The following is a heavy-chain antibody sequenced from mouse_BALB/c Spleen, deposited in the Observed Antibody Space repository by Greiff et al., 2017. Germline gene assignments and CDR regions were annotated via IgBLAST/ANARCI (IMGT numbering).Heavy chain of an antibody. CDR2: IDPSDSET. D-gene: IGHD2-3*01. CDR3: ARTDGYQFLYAMDY. V-gene: IGHV1-69*02. CDR1: GYTFTSYW. J-gene: IGHJ4*01. Sequence: QVQLQQSGAELVKPGAPVKLSCKASGYTFTSYWMNWVKQRPGRGLEWIGRIDPSDSETHYNQKFKDKATLTVDKSSSTAYIQLSSLTSEDSAVYYCARTDGYQFLYAMDYWGQGTSVTVSS.